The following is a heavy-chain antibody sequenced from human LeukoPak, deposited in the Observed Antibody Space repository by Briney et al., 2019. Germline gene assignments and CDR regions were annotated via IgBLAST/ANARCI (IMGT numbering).Heavy chain of an antibody. V-gene: IGHV3-30*18. D-gene: IGHD4-17*01. J-gene: IGHJ4*02. CDR1: GFTFSSYG. Sequence: GGSLRLSCAASGFTFSSYGMHWVRQAPGKGLEWVAVISYDGSNKYYADSVKGRSTISRDNSKNTLYLQMNSLRAEDTAVYYCAKVATYGDYYWYFDYWGQGTLVTVSS. CDR2: ISYDGSNK. CDR3: AKVATYGDYYWYFDY.